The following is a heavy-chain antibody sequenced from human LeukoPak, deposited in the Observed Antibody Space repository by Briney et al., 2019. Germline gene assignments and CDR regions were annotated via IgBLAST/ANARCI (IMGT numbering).Heavy chain of an antibody. Sequence: PGGSLRLSCAASGFTFTSHGMHWVRQAPGKGLEWVAVIWFDGSKTYYADSVKGRFTISRDNSKNTLDLQMNSLRAEDTAVYFCARDPGRSFDYWGQGTLVTVSS. CDR2: IWFDGSKT. CDR3: ARDPGRSFDY. D-gene: IGHD1-26*01. CDR1: GFTFTSHG. J-gene: IGHJ4*02. V-gene: IGHV3-33*01.